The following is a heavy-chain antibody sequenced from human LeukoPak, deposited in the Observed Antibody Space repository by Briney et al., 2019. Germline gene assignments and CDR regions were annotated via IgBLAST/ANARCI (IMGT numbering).Heavy chain of an antibody. CDR2: INHSGST. CDR3: HYYYYDSSGYLKRIDY. Sequence: SETLSRTCAVYGGSFSGDYWSWIRQPPGKGLEWIGEINHSGSTNYNPSLKSRVTISVDTSKNQFSLKLSSVTAADTAVYYCHYYYYDSSGYLKRIDYWGQGTLVTVSS. D-gene: IGHD3-22*01. CDR1: GGSFSGDY. V-gene: IGHV4-34*01. J-gene: IGHJ4*02.